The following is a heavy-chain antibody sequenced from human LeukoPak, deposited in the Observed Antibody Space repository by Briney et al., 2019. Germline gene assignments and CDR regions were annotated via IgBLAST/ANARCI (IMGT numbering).Heavy chain of an antibody. D-gene: IGHD3-10*01. CDR2: IYHSGST. Sequence: SETLSLTCAVSGGSISSGGYSWSWIRQPPGKGLEWIGYIYHSGSTYYNPSLKSRVTKSVDRSKNQFSLKLSSVTAADTDVYYCARIGYYGSGLLFDYWGQGTLVTVSS. CDR1: GGSISSGGYS. J-gene: IGHJ4*02. V-gene: IGHV4-30-2*01. CDR3: ARIGYYGSGLLFDY.